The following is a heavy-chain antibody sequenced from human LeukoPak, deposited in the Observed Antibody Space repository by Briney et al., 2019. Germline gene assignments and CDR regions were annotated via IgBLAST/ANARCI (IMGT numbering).Heavy chain of an antibody. CDR2: IYYSGTT. D-gene: IGHD5-18*01. CDR3: ARRDSYGWFYFDY. Sequence: PSEILSLTCTVSGGSISSYHWSWIRQPPGKGLEWIGHIYYSGTTNYNPSLKSRVTISVDTSKNQFSLKLSSVTAADTAVYYCARRDSYGWFYFDYWGQGTLVTVS. CDR1: GGSISSYH. V-gene: IGHV4-59*08. J-gene: IGHJ4*02.